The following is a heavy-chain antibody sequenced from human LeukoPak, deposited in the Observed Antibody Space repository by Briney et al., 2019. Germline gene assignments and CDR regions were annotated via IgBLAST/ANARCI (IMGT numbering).Heavy chain of an antibody. J-gene: IGHJ4*02. Sequence: PSQTLSLTCTVSGVSISSGGYYWNWIRQHPGKGLEWIGYIYNTGNTYYSPSLKSRVTMSVDTSKNQFSLKLSSVTAADTAVYYCARDDGSGWPSNFDYWGQGTLVTVSS. CDR3: ARDDGSGWPSNFDY. D-gene: IGHD6-19*01. CDR1: GVSISSGGYY. CDR2: IYNTGNT. V-gene: IGHV4-31*03.